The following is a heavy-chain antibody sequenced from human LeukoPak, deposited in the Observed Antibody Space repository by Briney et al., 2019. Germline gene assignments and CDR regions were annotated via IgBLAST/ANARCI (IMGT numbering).Heavy chain of an antibody. J-gene: IGHJ5*02. CDR2: MYYSGST. CDR3: ARQGYNYHTGRHNWFDP. CDR1: SGSISGYY. D-gene: IGHD5-24*01. Sequence: SETLSLTCTVSSGSISGYYWSWIRQPPGKGLEWIGYMYYSGSTSYNPSLKSRVTISVDTSKNQVSLRLSSVTAVDTAFYYCARQGYNYHTGRHNWFDPWGQGILVTVSS. V-gene: IGHV4-59*08.